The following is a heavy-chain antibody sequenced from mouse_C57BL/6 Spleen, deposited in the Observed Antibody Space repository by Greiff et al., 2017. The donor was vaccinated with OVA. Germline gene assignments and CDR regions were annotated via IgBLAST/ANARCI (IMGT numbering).Heavy chain of an antibody. J-gene: IGHJ2*01. CDR3: ARGLPFDY. D-gene: IGHD3-1*01. Sequence: VQLQQSGAELVRPGASVKLSCKASGYTFTDYYINWVKQRPGQGLEWIARIYPGSGNTYYNEKFKGKATLTAEKSSSTAYMQLSSLTSEDSAVYFCARGLPFDYWGQGTTLTVSS. CDR2: IYPGSGNT. CDR1: GYTFTDYY. V-gene: IGHV1-76*01.